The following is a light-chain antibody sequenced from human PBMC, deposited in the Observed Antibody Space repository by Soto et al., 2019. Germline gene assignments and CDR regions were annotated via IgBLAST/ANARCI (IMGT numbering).Light chain of an antibody. J-gene: IGKJ4*01. Sequence: EIVLTQSPGTLSLSPGERATLSCRASQSVSSSYLAWYQQKPGQAPRQLIYGASSRATGIPDRFSGSESGTDFTLTITRLEPEDVSVYYCQLYRTSFCGGTRVEIK. V-gene: IGKV3-20*01. CDR1: QSVSSSY. CDR3: QLYRTS. CDR2: GAS.